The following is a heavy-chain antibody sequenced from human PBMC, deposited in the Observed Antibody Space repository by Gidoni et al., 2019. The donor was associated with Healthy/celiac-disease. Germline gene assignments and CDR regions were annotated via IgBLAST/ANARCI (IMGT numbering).Heavy chain of an antibody. CDR1: GFTFSSYG. Sequence: GRSLRLSCAASGFTFSSYGMHWVRQAPGKGLEWVAVISYDGSNKYYADSVKGRFTISRDNSKNTLYVQMNSLRAEDTAVYYCAKGTSSGYNNYYYYDMDVWGQGTTVTVSS. V-gene: IGHV3-30*18. J-gene: IGHJ6*02. CDR2: ISYDGSNK. D-gene: IGHD3-22*01. CDR3: AKGTSSGYNNYYYYDMDV.